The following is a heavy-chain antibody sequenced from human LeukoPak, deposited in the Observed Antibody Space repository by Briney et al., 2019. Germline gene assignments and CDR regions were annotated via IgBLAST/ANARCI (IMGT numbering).Heavy chain of an antibody. V-gene: IGHV4-4*07. J-gene: IGHJ4*02. CDR1: GGSISSYY. CDR3: ARDRTVGATNGDYFDY. D-gene: IGHD1-26*01. CDR2: IYTSGST. Sequence: SETLSLTCTVSGGSISSYYWSWIRQPAGKGLEWIGRIYTSGSTNYNPSLKSRVTISVDKSKNQFPLKLSSVTAADTAVYYCARDRTVGATNGDYFDYWGQGTLVTVSS.